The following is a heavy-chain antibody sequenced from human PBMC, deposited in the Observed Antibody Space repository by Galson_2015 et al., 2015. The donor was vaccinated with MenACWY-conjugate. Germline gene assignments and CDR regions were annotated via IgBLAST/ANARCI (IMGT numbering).Heavy chain of an antibody. CDR2: ISSSSSYI. J-gene: IGHJ4*02. V-gene: IGHV3-21*01. D-gene: IGHD6-13*01. CDR3: ARDQRGSSWLLDY. Sequence: SLRLSCAASGFTFSSYSMNWVRQAPGKGLEWVSSISSSSSYIYYADSVKGRFTISRDNAKNSLYLQMNSLRAEDTAVYHCARDQRGSSWLLDYWGQGTLVTVSS. CDR1: GFTFSSYS.